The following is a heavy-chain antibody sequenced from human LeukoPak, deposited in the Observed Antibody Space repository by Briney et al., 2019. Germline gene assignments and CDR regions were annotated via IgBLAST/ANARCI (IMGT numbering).Heavy chain of an antibody. D-gene: IGHD3-10*01. J-gene: IGHJ4*02. CDR3: ARASPYGSGSYYNDY. CDR1: GGSISSYY. V-gene: IGHV4-4*07. CDR2: IYTSGST. Sequence: SETLSLTCTVSGGSISSYYWSWIQQPAGKGLEWIGRIYTSGSTNYNPSLKSRVTMSVDTSKNQFSLKLSSVTAADTAVYYCARASPYGSGSYYNDYWGQGTLVTVSS.